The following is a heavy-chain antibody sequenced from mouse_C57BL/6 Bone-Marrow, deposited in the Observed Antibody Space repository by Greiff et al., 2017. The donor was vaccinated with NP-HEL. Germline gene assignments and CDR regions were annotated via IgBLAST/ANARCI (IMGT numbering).Heavy chain of an antibody. CDR2: ISSGSSTI. Sequence: ELMLVESGGGLVKPGGSLKLSCAASGFTFSDYGMHWVRQAPEKGLEWVAYISSGSSTIYYADTVKGRFTISRDNAKNTLFLQMTSLRSEDTAMYYCARQLRLRPWFAYWGQGTLVTVSA. J-gene: IGHJ3*01. CDR1: GFTFSDYG. D-gene: IGHD3-2*02. CDR3: ARQLRLRPWFAY. V-gene: IGHV5-17*01.